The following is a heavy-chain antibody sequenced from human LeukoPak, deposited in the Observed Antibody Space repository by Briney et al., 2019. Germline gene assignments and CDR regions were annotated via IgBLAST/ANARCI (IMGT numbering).Heavy chain of an antibody. CDR3: ARGPPIQLWPRYYYYYYGMDV. D-gene: IGHD5-18*01. CDR2: MNPNSGNT. Sequence: ASVTVSCKASGYTFTSYDINWVRQATGQGLEWMGWMNPNSGNTGYAQKFQGRVTMTRNTSISTAYMELSSLRSEDTAVYYCARGPPIQLWPRYYYYYYGMDVWGQGTTVTVSS. CDR1: GYTFTSYD. J-gene: IGHJ6*02. V-gene: IGHV1-8*01.